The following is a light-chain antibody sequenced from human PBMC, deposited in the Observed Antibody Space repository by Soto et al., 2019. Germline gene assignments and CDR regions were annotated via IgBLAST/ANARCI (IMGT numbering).Light chain of an antibody. J-gene: IGLJ1*01. V-gene: IGLV2-8*01. Sequence: QSVLTQPPSASGSPGQSVTISCTGTSSDVGKYDYVSWFQHHPGKAPKLIIYEVSKRPSGVPDRFSGSKSANTASLTISGLQAEDEADYYCTSYTSTSTPYVFGAGTKVTVL. CDR1: SSDVGKYDY. CDR2: EVS. CDR3: TSYTSTSTPYV.